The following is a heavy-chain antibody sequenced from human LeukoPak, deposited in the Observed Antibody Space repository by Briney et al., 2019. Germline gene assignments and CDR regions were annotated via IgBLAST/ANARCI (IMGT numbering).Heavy chain of an antibody. CDR1: GYTFPSYF. V-gene: IGHV1-46*01. J-gene: IGHJ4*02. CDR2: INPTGGST. CDR3: ATDSYDSSGYYHFDY. D-gene: IGHD3-22*01. Sequence: ASVKVSCKASGYTFPSYFMHWVRQAPGQGLEWMGIINPTGGSTTYAQKFQGRVTMTRDTSTSTVYMELSSLRSDDTAVYYCATDSYDSSGYYHFDYWGQGTLVTVSS.